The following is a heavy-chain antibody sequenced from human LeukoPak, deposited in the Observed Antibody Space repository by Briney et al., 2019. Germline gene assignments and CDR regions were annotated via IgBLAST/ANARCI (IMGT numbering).Heavy chain of an antibody. D-gene: IGHD3-10*01. Sequence: GGSLRLSCAASGFTFSSYGMHWVRQAPGKGLEWVAVISYDGSNKYYADSVKGRFTISRDNSKNTLYLQMNSLRAEDTAVYYCAKTRFGESHLGSGAFDIWGQGTMVTVSS. CDR1: GFTFSSYG. CDR2: ISYDGSNK. CDR3: AKTRFGESHLGSGAFDI. V-gene: IGHV3-30*18. J-gene: IGHJ3*02.